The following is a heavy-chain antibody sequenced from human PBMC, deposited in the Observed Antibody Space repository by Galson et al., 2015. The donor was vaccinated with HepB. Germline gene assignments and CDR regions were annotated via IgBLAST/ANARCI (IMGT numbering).Heavy chain of an antibody. Sequence: SLRLSCAVSGFTVSKSYVSWVRQVPGKGLEWLSVIYSGGHAFYADSVQGRFTISRDTSKNAVYLQMRSLRAEDTAVYYCASPFCIGGNCYPLWYWGQGTLVTVSS. J-gene: IGHJ4*02. D-gene: IGHD2-15*01. CDR1: GFTVSKSY. CDR2: IYSGGHA. CDR3: ASPFCIGGNCYPLWY. V-gene: IGHV3-53*01.